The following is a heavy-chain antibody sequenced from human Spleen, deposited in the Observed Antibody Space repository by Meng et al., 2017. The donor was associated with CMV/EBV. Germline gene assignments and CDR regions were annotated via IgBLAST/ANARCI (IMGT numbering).Heavy chain of an antibody. D-gene: IGHD1-1*01. CDR1: EFTISDYY. V-gene: IGHV3-11*01. CDR2: ISSGSGTI. CDR3: SRTLRYPNALDI. J-gene: IGHJ3*02. Sequence: GESLKISCTGSEFTISDYYMSWIRQAPGKGLEWLSYISSGSGTISYADSVKGRFTIYRDNAKNSLNLQMNGRSDEDTAVYYCSRTLRYPNALDIWGQGTMVTVSS.